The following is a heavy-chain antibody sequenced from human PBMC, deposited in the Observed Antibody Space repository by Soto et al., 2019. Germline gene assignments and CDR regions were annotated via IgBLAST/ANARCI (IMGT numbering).Heavy chain of an antibody. CDR2: IWYGGSDK. J-gene: IGHJ4*02. D-gene: IGHD5-18*01. Sequence: GGSLRLSCAASGFTFSSYGIHWVRQAPGKGLEWVAVIWYGGSDKKYADSVKGRFTISRDNSKNTLYLQMTSLRAEDTAVYYCAREADTTMATAFDYWGRGTLVTVSS. CDR1: GFTFSSYG. V-gene: IGHV3-33*01. CDR3: AREADTTMATAFDY.